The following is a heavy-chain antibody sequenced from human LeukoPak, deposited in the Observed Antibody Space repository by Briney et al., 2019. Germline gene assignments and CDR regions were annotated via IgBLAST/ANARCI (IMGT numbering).Heavy chain of an antibody. Sequence: GASVKVSCKASGYTFTGYYMHWVRQAPGQGLEWMGWINPNSGGTNYAQKFQGRVTMTRDTSISTAYMELSRLRSDDTAVYYCARDMVVTATRNYYYYMDVWGKGTTVTVSS. V-gene: IGHV1-2*02. J-gene: IGHJ6*03. D-gene: IGHD2-21*02. CDR3: ARDMVVTATRNYYYYMDV. CDR2: INPNSGGT. CDR1: GYTFTGYY.